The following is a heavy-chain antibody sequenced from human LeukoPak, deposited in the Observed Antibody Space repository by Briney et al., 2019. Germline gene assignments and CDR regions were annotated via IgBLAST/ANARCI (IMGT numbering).Heavy chain of an antibody. V-gene: IGHV1-2*02. CDR1: GYIFTDYY. CDR2: MLPNSGDT. Sequence: GASVMVSCKTSGYIFTDYYIHWMRQSPGQGLQWLGLMLPNSGDTNYALTFQGRVTMTRDTSISTAYMELSRLRSDDTAVYYCAREGYYDSSGYYRFDYWGQGTLVTVSS. J-gene: IGHJ4*02. CDR3: AREGYYDSSGYYRFDY. D-gene: IGHD3-22*01.